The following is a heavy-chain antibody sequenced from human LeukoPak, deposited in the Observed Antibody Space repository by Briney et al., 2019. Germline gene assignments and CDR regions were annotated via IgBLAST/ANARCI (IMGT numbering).Heavy chain of an antibody. CDR1: GYTFTSYY. CDR3: ARYITVGATYQHFDY. J-gene: IGHJ4*02. Sequence: ASVKVSCKASGYTFTSYYMHWVRQAPGQGLEWMGIINPSGGSTSYAQKFQGRVTMTRDTSISTAYMELSRLRSDGTAVYYCARYITVGATYQHFDYWGQGTLVTVSS. D-gene: IGHD1-26*01. CDR2: INPSGGST. V-gene: IGHV1-46*01.